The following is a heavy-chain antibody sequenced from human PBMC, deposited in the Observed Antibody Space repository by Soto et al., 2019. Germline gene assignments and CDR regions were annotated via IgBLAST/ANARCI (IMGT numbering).Heavy chain of an antibody. D-gene: IGHD6-13*01. CDR2: VFSSGIT. Sequence: QVQLRESGPGLVKSSETLSLTCTVSHGSLSPHYWSWIRQPAGKGLEWVGRVFSSGITKYNPSLRSRVTMSIDTSRKLLSLNLTSVTAADTAIYFCARARTNSWYDFDSWGRGVPVTVSS. CDR3: ARARTNSWYDFDS. CDR1: HGSLSPHY. J-gene: IGHJ4*02. V-gene: IGHV4-4*07.